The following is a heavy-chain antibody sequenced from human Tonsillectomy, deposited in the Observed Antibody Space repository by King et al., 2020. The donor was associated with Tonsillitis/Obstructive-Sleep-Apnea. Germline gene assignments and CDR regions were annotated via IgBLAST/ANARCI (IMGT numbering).Heavy chain of an antibody. CDR1: GFTFSSYW. J-gene: IGHJ6*03. D-gene: IGHD3-10*01. V-gene: IGHV3-74*01. CDR2: INSDGCGT. Sequence: VQLVESGGGLVQPGGSLRLSCAASGFTFSSYWMHWVRQAPGKVLVWVSRINSDGCGTSYADSVKGRFTISRDNAKNTLYLQMNSLRAEDTAVYYCARDLGGGSGGRNYYYYMDVWGKGTTVTVSS. CDR3: ARDLGGGSGGRNYYYYMDV.